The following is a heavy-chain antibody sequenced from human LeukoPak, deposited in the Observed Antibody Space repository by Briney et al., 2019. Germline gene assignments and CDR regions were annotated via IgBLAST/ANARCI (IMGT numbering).Heavy chain of an antibody. Sequence: GRSLRLSCAASGFTFSNYVMTWVRHAPGKGLEWVSGTSASRGSTYYADSVKGRFTISRDNSKNTLFVQMNSLRAEDTAIYYCAKVGEYSGYDSLGDSWGQGTLVTVAS. J-gene: IGHJ4*02. CDR1: GFTFSNYV. CDR3: AKVGEYSGYDSLGDS. D-gene: IGHD5-12*01. V-gene: IGHV3-23*01. CDR2: TSASRGST.